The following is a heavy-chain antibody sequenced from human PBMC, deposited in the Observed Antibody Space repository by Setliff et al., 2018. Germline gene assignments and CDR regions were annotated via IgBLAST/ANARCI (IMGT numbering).Heavy chain of an antibody. J-gene: IGHJ3*01. D-gene: IGHD1-26*01. CDR3: VREYSGGGLT. V-gene: IGHV1-46*01. CDR2: INPSGGLT. Sequence: WASVKVSCKASGYTLTNYYMHWVRQAPGQELEWMGIINPSGGLTRYAQKFQGRVTMTRDTSTNTVYMELRSLRSDDTAVYFCVREYSGGGLTWGQGTMVTVSS. CDR1: GYTLTNYY.